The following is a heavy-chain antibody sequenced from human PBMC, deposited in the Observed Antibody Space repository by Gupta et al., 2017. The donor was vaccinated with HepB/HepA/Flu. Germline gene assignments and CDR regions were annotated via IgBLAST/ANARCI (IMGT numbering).Heavy chain of an antibody. Sequence: EVHLVESGGGLVQPGGSLRLSCAASGFTFSSYWMHWVRQVPGKGLVCVSRISSDGSTTNYADSVKGRFTISRDNAKNTLYLQMNSLRADDTAVYYCASDGYSSLSTTIDLWGQGTLVTVSS. CDR1: GFTFSSYW. V-gene: IGHV3-74*01. D-gene: IGHD6-13*01. J-gene: IGHJ5*02. CDR2: ISSDGSTT. CDR3: ASDGYSSLSTTIDL.